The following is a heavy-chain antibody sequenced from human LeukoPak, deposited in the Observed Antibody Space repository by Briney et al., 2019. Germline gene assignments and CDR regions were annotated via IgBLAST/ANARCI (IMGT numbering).Heavy chain of an antibody. CDR2: IYYSGST. CDR3: ARDFDWFDP. J-gene: IGHJ5*02. Sequence: PSQTLSLTCTVSGGSVSSGGHYWSWIRQHPGKGLEWIGYIYYSGSTYYDPSLKSRGTISVDTSKNQFSLKLSSVTAADTAVYYCARDFDWFDPWGQGTLVTVSS. CDR1: GGSVSSGGHY. V-gene: IGHV4-31*03.